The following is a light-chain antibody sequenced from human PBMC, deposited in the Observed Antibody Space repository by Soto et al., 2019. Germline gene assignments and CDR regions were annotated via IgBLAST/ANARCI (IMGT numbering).Light chain of an antibody. J-gene: IGLJ2*01. Sequence: QSALIQPASVSGSPGQSITISCTGTSSDVGGYNFVSWYQRHPGKAPKLMIYDVTNRPSGVSNRFSGSKSGNTASLTISGLQAEDEADYYCGSYTTSNTLVFGGGTKLTVL. CDR3: GSYTTSNTLV. V-gene: IGLV2-14*01. CDR1: SSDVGGYNF. CDR2: DVT.